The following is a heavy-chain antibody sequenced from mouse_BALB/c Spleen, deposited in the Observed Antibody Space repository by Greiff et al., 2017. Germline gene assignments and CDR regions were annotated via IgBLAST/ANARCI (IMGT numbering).Heavy chain of an antibody. J-gene: IGHJ4*01. Sequence: EVKLQESGPSLVKPSQTLSLTCSVTGDSITSGYWNWVRKFPGNKLEYMGYISYSGSTYYNPSLKSRISITRDTTENQYYLQLNTVTTEDNTAIYYGGNRYDCAMDYWGQGTSVTVSS. CDR1: GDSITSGY. V-gene: IGHV3-8*02. CDR2: ISYSGST. CDR3: GGNRYDCAMDY. D-gene: IGHD2-14*01.